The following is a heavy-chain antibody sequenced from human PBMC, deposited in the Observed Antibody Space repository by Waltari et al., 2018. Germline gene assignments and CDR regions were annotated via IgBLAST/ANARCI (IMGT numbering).Heavy chain of an antibody. V-gene: IGHV3-NL1*01. CDR2: IDTGGDNI. CDR1: GLTFSHYY. D-gene: IGHD2-15*01. CDR3: AKGPVATPQDY. J-gene: IGHJ4*02. Sequence: VRLVQTGGGLVQPGGSLRLSCEVSGLTFSHYYFQWVRQAPGKGLEWVAAIDTGGDNIYYSDSVMGRFTVSRDNSKSTVSLELKSLRSDDTAVYYCAKGPVATPQDYWGQGVLVTVSS.